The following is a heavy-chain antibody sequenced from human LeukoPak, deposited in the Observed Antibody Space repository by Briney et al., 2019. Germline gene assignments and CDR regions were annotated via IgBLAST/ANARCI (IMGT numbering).Heavy chain of an antibody. CDR2: ISSSSSYI. Sequence: PGGSLRLSCAASGFTFSSYSMNWVRQAPGKGLEWVSSISSSSSYIYYADSVKGRFTISRDNAKNSLYLQMNSLRAEDTAVYYCARGRTTVPTRTWYFDLWGRGTLVTVSS. CDR3: ARGRTTVPTRTWYFDL. V-gene: IGHV3-21*01. CDR1: GFTFSSYS. J-gene: IGHJ2*01. D-gene: IGHD4-23*01.